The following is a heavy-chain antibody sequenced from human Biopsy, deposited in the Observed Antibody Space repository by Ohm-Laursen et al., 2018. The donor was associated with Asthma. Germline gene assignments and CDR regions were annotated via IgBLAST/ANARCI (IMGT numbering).Heavy chain of an antibody. D-gene: IGHD3-3*01. Sequence: RSLRLSCSASGFSFSEFVMHWVRQAPGKGLEWVAVISYDGSTKYYADSVKGRLTISRDNSKNTLYLQMNSLRAEDTAVYYCASQSSGPDFWSGYYYFDYWGQGTLVTVSS. J-gene: IGHJ4*02. V-gene: IGHV3-30*03. CDR1: GFSFSEFV. CDR3: ASQSSGPDFWSGYYYFDY. CDR2: ISYDGSTK.